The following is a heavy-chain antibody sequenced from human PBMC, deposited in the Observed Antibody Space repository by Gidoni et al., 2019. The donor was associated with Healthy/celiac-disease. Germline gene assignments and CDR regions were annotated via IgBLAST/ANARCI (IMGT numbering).Heavy chain of an antibody. Sequence: QVQLVQSGAEVKKPGSSVTVSCKASGGHFSRYAISWVRQAPGQGLEWMGGIIPIFGTANDAQKFQGRVTITADKSTSTAYMELSSLRSEDTAVYYCAREEAYYYDSSGYFDYWGQGTLVTVSS. D-gene: IGHD3-22*01. V-gene: IGHV1-69*06. CDR3: AREEAYYYDSSGYFDY. CDR1: GGHFSRYA. J-gene: IGHJ4*02. CDR2: IIPIFGTA.